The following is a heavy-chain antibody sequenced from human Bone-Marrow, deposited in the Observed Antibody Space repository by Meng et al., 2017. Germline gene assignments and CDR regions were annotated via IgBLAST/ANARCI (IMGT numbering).Heavy chain of an antibody. CDR2: IYYSGST. Sequence: QLQLQGSGPGLVKPSETLSLTCIVSGDSISSSSDYWGWIRQPPGTGLEWIGSIYYSGSTYYNPSLKSRVTISVDTSKNQFSLTLSSVTAADTAVYYCARRDYFDYWGQGTLVTVSS. J-gene: IGHJ4*02. V-gene: IGHV4-39*01. CDR3: ARRDYFDY. CDR1: GDSISSSSDY.